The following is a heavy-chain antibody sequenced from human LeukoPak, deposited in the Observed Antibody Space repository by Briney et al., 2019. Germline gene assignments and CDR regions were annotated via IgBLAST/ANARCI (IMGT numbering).Heavy chain of an antibody. CDR1: GGSFSGYY. J-gene: IGHJ6*03. D-gene: IGHD2-15*01. Sequence: SETLSLTCAVYGGSFSGYYWSWIRQPPGKGLEWIGEINHSGSTNYNPSLKSRVTISVDTSKNQFSLKLSSVTAADTAVYYCARTHCSGGSCYYYYMDVWGKGTTVTISS. CDR2: INHSGST. V-gene: IGHV4-34*01. CDR3: ARTHCSGGSCYYYYMDV.